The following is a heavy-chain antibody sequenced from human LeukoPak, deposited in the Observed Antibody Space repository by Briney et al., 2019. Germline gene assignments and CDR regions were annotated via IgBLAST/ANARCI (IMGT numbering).Heavy chain of an antibody. Sequence: PSETLSLTCTVSGGSISSSYWRWIRQPAGKRLEWIGRIHPSGSAYYNPSFKSRVTMSVDTSNNHFSLKLTSVTAADTAVYYCAREAGDYPNPTNWFDPWGQGTLVTVSS. CDR1: GGSISSSY. V-gene: IGHV4-4*07. J-gene: IGHJ5*02. D-gene: IGHD4-17*01. CDR2: IHPSGSA. CDR3: AREAGDYPNPTNWFDP.